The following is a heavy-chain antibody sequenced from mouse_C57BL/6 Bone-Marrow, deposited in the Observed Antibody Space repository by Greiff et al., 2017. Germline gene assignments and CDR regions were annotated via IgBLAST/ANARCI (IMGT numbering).Heavy chain of an antibody. J-gene: IGHJ2*01. CDR2: ISSGGSYT. Sequence: DVKLVESGGDLVKPGGSLKLSCAASGFTFSSYGMSWVRQTPDKRLEWVATISSGGSYTYYPDSVKGRFPISRDNAKNTLYLQMSSLKSEDTDIYNCARQPVFFDYWGQGTTLTVSS. CDR3: ARQPVFFDY. CDR1: GFTFSSYG. V-gene: IGHV5-6*02.